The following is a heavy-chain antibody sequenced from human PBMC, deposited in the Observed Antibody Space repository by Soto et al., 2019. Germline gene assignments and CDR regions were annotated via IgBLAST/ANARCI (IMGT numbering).Heavy chain of an antibody. J-gene: IGHJ6*03. CDR1: GGSFSGYY. CDR2: INHSGST. D-gene: IGHD4-17*01. V-gene: IGHV4-34*01. CDR3: AYGDYVQYYYYMDV. Sequence: SETLSLTCAVYGGSFSGYYWSWIRQPPGKGLEWIGEINHSGSTDYNPSLKSRVTISVDTSKNQFSLKLSSVTAADTAVYYCAYGDYVQYYYYMDVWGKGTTVTSP.